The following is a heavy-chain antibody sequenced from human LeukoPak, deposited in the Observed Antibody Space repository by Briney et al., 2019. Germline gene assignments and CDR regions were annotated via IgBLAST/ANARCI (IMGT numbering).Heavy chain of an antibody. D-gene: IGHD5-12*01. CDR2: IFYSGST. CDR1: GVSISSSSFY. Sequence: SETLSLTCTVSGVSISSSSFYWSWIRQHPGKGLEWIGHIFYSGSTYYNPSLKSRVTIMVDMSNNHFSLKLTSVTAADTAVYYCARLTGATSNDAIDIWGQGTMVTVSS. J-gene: IGHJ3*02. CDR3: ARLTGATSNDAIDI. V-gene: IGHV4-31*03.